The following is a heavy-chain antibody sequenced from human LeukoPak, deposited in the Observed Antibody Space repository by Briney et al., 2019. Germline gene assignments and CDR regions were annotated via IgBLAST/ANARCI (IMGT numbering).Heavy chain of an antibody. CDR2: IYDTGSP. CDR1: GDSLSSDY. Sequence: SETLSLTCSVSGDSLSSDYWTWIRQPPGRGLEWIGRIYDTGSPNYNPSLRSRVTMSVDTSKKQFSLKLTSVTAADTAVYYCARGTIVAPYIDYWGQGTLVTVSS. CDR3: ARGTIVAPYIDY. J-gene: IGHJ4*02. V-gene: IGHV4-4*07. D-gene: IGHD5-12*01.